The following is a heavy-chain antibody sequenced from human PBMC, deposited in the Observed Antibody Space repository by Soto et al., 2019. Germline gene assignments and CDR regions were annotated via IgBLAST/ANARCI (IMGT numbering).Heavy chain of an antibody. D-gene: IGHD4-17*01. Sequence: QVQLVQSGADVKQPGSSVKVSCKASGGTFSSYTISWVRQAPGQGLEWMGGIIPLFGTAHYAQKFQVRVTITADESTSAAYMQLGSLRSKDTAVYYCAREGYGDSGNSCDYWGQGTMVAVSS. CDR2: IIPLFGTA. J-gene: IGHJ4*02. V-gene: IGHV1-69*01. CDR1: GGTFSSYT. CDR3: AREGYGDSGNSCDY.